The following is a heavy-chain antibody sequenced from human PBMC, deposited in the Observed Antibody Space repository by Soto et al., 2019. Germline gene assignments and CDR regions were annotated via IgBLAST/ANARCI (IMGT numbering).Heavy chain of an antibody. Sequence: QITLKESGPTLVNPTQTLTLTCTFSGFSLSTSGVGVGWIRQPPGKALEWLALIYWNDDKRYSPSLKSRLTITKDTSKNQVVLTMTNMDPVDTATYYCAHRFDCSSTSCYDFAYNWFDPWGQGTLVTVSS. CDR3: AHRFDCSSTSCYDFAYNWFDP. CDR1: GFSLSTSGVG. J-gene: IGHJ5*02. CDR2: IYWNDDK. V-gene: IGHV2-5*01. D-gene: IGHD2-2*01.